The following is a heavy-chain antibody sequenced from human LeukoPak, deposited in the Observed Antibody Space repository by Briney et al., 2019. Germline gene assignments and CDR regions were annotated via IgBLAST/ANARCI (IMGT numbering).Heavy chain of an antibody. CDR2: ISNSSPNI. V-gene: IGHV3-21*01. Sequence: PGGSLRLSCAASGFTFISYSMNWVRQAPGKGLEWVSSISNSSPNIYYADSVKGRFTISRDNAKNSLYLQMNSLRAEDTAVYYCARDGSYSSSWYFDYWGQGTLVTVSS. CDR3: ARDGSYSSSWYFDY. CDR1: GFTFISYS. D-gene: IGHD6-13*01. J-gene: IGHJ4*02.